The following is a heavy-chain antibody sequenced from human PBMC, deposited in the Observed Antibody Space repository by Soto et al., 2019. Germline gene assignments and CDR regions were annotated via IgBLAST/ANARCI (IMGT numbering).Heavy chain of an antibody. CDR2: ISGTGSDI. CDR1: GFILRSYE. J-gene: IGHJ6*02. D-gene: IGHD3-16*01. Sequence: PGGSLRLSCAASGFILRSYEMNWVRQAPGKGLEWVSYISGTGSDIYYADSVKGRFTISRDNAKNSLYLQMNSLRAEDTGVYYCATLDVGMAATEYYYGMDVWGQGTTVTVSS. V-gene: IGHV3-48*03. CDR3: ATLDVGMAATEYYYGMDV.